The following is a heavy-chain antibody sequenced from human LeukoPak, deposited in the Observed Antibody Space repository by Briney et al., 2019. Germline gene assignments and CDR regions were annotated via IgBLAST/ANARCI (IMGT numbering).Heavy chain of an antibody. V-gene: IGHV3-23*01. Sequence: PGGSLRLSCTASGFTFSKYAINWVRQAPGKGLEWVSVISGSGGDTYYADSVKGRFTISRDNSKNTVYLQMNSLRAEDTAVYYCAKGRSSGGSCVNYWGQGTLVSVSS. CDR1: GFTFSKYA. CDR3: AKGRSSGGSCVNY. D-gene: IGHD2-15*01. J-gene: IGHJ4*02. CDR2: ISGSGGDT.